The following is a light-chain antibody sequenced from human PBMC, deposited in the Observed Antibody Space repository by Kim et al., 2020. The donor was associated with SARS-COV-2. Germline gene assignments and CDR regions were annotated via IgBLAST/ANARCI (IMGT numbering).Light chain of an antibody. CDR3: QQYKDWYT. V-gene: IGKV3-15*01. J-gene: IGKJ2*01. CDR1: QSVSNN. CDR2: DAS. Sequence: RSVAQGERAPLSCRASQSVSNNLAWYQQRPGQGPRVLIYDASTRVSGIPARFSGSGSGTEFTLTISSLQSEDFAIYFCQQYKDWYTFGQGTKLEI.